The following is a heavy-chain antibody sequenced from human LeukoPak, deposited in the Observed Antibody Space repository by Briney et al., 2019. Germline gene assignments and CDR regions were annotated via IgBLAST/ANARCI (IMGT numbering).Heavy chain of an antibody. CDR2: INPNSGGT. CDR3: ARDPKDLGIRFYYYYYYMDV. V-gene: IGHV1-2*02. CDR1: GYTFTGYY. Sequence: GASVKVSCKASGYTFTGYYMHWVRQAPGQGLEWMGWINPNSGGTNYAQKFQGRVTMTRDTSISTAYMELSRLRSDDTAVYYCARDPKDLGIRFYYYYYYMDVWGKGTTVTVSS. D-gene: IGHD7-27*01. J-gene: IGHJ6*03.